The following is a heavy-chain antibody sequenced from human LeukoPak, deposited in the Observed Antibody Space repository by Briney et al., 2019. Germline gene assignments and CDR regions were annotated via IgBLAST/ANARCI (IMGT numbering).Heavy chain of an antibody. CDR2: IWYDGSNK. CDR3: ARVKVRYSYGYFDY. D-gene: IGHD5-18*01. V-gene: IGHV3-33*01. J-gene: IGHJ4*02. Sequence: GRSLRLSCAASGFTFGSYGMHWVRQAPGKGLEWVAVIWYDGSNKYYADSVKGRFTISRDNSKNTLYLQMNSLRAEDTAVYYCARVKVRYSYGYFDYWGQGTLVTVSS. CDR1: GFTFGSYG.